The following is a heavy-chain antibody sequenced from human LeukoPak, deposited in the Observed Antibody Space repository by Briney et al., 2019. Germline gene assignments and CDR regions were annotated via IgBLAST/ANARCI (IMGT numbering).Heavy chain of an antibody. V-gene: IGHV6-1*01. J-gene: IGHJ6*03. CDR3: ARDMGATYGYYYYYYMDV. CDR1: GDSVSSNSAA. CDR2: TYYRSKWYN. D-gene: IGHD1-26*01. Sequence: SQTLSLTCAISGDSVSSNSAAWNWIRQSPSRGLEWLGRTYYRSKWYNDYAVSVKSRITINPDTSKNQFSLQLNSVTPEDTAVYYCARDMGATYGYYYYYYMDVWGKGTTVTISS.